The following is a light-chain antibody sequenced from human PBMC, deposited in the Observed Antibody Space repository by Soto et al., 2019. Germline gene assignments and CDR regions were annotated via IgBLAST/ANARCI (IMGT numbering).Light chain of an antibody. Sequence: EIVLTQSPVTLSLSPGERATLSCRASQSVISDYLAWYQQRPGQAPRLLIYGASSRATGIPDRFTGSGSGTDFTLTISRLEPEDFAVYYCQQYGNSRQTFGQGTKVDIK. CDR3: QQYGNSRQT. V-gene: IGKV3-20*01. CDR2: GAS. J-gene: IGKJ1*01. CDR1: QSVISDY.